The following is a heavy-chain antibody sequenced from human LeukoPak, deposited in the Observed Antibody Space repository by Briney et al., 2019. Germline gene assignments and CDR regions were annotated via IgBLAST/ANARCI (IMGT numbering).Heavy chain of an antibody. V-gene: IGHV4-59*01. D-gene: IGHD4-11*01. CDR3: ARASSSNPRYYYYYMDV. CDR1: GGSISSYY. J-gene: IGHJ6*03. Sequence: SETLSLTCTVSGGSISSYYWSWIRQPPGKGLEWIGYIYYSGSTNYNPSLKSRVTISVDTSKNQFSLKLSSVTAADTAVYYCARASSSNPRYYYYYMDVWGKGTTVTVSS. CDR2: IYYSGST.